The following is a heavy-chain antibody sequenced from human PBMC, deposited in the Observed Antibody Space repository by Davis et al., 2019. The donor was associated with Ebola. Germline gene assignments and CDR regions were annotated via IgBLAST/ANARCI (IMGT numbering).Heavy chain of an antibody. V-gene: IGHV4-34*01. CDR1: GGSFSGYH. CDR3: ARRWYSWNYRGTFDY. CDR2: IYHTGST. D-gene: IGHD1-7*01. J-gene: IGHJ4*02. Sequence: PSETLSLTCAVSGGSFSGYHWTWIRQAPGKGLEWIGEIYHTGSTNYNPSLKSRVTLSVDTSKNQFSLKLSSVTAADTAVYYCARRWYSWNYRGTFDYWGQGTMVTVSS.